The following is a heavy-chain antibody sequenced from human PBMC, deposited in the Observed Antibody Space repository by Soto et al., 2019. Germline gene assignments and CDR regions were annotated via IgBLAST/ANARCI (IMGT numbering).Heavy chain of an antibody. Sequence: QVQLVQSGAEVKKPGASVKVSCKASGYTFTSYGISWVRQAPGQGLEWMGGISAYNGNTNYAQKLQGRVTMTTDTSTSTAYMELRSLRSDDTAVYYCARDLHGSGSYGLDYYGMDVWGQGTTVTVSS. J-gene: IGHJ6*02. CDR1: GYTFTSYG. CDR2: ISAYNGNT. D-gene: IGHD3-10*01. V-gene: IGHV1-18*04. CDR3: ARDLHGSGSYGLDYYGMDV.